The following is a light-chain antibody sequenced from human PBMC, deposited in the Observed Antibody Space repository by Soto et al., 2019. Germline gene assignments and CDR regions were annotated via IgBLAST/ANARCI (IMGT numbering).Light chain of an antibody. V-gene: IGKV1-9*01. CDR3: QQLNSYLPVT. Sequence: IQLTQSPSSLSASVGDRVTITCRASQGISSYLAWYQQKPGQAPKLLIYAASTLQSGVPSRFSGSGSGTDFTLTISSLQPEDFATYYCQQLNSYLPVTFGQGTKVEIK. J-gene: IGKJ1*01. CDR2: AAS. CDR1: QGISSY.